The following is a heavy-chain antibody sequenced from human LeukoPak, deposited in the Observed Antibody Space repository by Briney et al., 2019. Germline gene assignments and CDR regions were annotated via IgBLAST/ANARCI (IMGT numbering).Heavy chain of an antibody. J-gene: IGHJ6*03. Sequence: GGSLRLSCGASGFTFSNAWMSWVRQAPGKGLEGAGRIKSETDGGTTDYAAPVKGRFTISRDDSKSTLYLHMNSLKTEDTAVYYCSGCSSTSCSSLYMDVWGKGTTVTVSS. CDR2: IKSETDGGTT. V-gene: IGHV3-15*01. D-gene: IGHD2-2*01. CDR1: GFTFSNAW. CDR3: SGCSSTSCSSLYMDV.